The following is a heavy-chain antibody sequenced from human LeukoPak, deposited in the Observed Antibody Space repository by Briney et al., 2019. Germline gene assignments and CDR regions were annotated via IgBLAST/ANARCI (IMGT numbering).Heavy chain of an antibody. CDR1: GYTFSSYG. Sequence: GGSLRLSCAASGYTFSSYGMHWVRQAPGKGLEWVAFIRYDGSNKYYADSVKGRFTISRDNSKNTLYLRMNSLRAEDTAVYYCWALLWFGELPNWFDPWGQGTLVTVSS. V-gene: IGHV3-30*02. D-gene: IGHD3-10*01. J-gene: IGHJ5*02. CDR3: WALLWFGELPNWFDP. CDR2: IRYDGSNK.